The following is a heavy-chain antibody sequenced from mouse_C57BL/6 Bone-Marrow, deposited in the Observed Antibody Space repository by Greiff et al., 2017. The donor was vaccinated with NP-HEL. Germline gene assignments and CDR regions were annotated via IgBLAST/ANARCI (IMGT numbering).Heavy chain of an antibody. CDR2: INPNNGGT. CDR1: GYTFTDYY. V-gene: IGHV1-26*01. CDR3: ARSTAVVAPAY. Sequence: LVEPGASVKISCKASGYTFTDYYMNWVKQSHGKSLEWIGDINPNNGGTSYNQKFKGKATLTVDKSSSTAYMELRSLTSEDSAVDYCARSTAVVAPAYWGQGTLVTVSA. J-gene: IGHJ3*01. D-gene: IGHD1-1*01.